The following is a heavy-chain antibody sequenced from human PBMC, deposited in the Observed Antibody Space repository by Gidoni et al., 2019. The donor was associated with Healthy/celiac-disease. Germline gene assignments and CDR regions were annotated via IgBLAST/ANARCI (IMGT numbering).Heavy chain of an antibody. Sequence: EVQLVESGGVVVQPGGSLRLSCAASGFTFDDYTMHWVRQAPGKGLEWVSLISWDGGSTYYADSVKGRFTISRDNSKNSLYLQMNSLRTEDTALYYCAKGPITSGYSYGYVFDYWGQGTLVTVSS. CDR1: GFTFDDYT. CDR2: ISWDGGST. V-gene: IGHV3-43*01. CDR3: AKGPITSGYSYGYVFDY. D-gene: IGHD5-18*01. J-gene: IGHJ4*02.